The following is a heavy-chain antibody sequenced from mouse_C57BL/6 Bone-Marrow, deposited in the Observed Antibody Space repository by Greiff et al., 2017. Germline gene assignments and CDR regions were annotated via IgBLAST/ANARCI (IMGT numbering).Heavy chain of an antibody. Sequence: VQLKESGGDLVKPGGSLKLSCAASGFTFSSYGMSWVRQTPDKRLEWVATISSGGSYTYYPDSVKGRFTISRDNAKNTLYLQMSSLKSEDTAMYYCARNYYARDYGGQGTAVTVSS. CDR1: GFTFSSYG. CDR2: ISSGGSYT. CDR3: ARNYYARDY. J-gene: IGHJ4*01. V-gene: IGHV5-6*01.